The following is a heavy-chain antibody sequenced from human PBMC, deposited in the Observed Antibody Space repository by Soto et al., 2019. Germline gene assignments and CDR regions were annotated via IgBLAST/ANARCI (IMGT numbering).Heavy chain of an antibody. D-gene: IGHD3-3*01. V-gene: IGHV1-18*01. J-gene: IGHJ4*02. CDR3: ARDRITIFGVVITYFDY. Sequence: QVQLVQSGAEVKKPGASVKVSCKASGYTFTSYGISWVRQAPGQGLEWMGWISAYNGNTNYAQKLQDRVTMTTDTSTSTAYMELRSLRSDDTAVYYCARDRITIFGVVITYFDYWGQGTLVTVSS. CDR2: ISAYNGNT. CDR1: GYTFTSYG.